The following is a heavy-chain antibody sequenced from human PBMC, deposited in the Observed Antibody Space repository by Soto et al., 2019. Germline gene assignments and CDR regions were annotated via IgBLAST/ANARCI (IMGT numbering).Heavy chain of an antibody. CDR3: ARDWMTTVTIPPYGMDV. V-gene: IGHV1-3*01. D-gene: IGHD4-17*01. CDR2: INAGNGNT. J-gene: IGHJ6*02. CDR1: GYTFTSYA. Sequence: QVQLVQSGAEVKKPGASVKVSCKASGYTFTSYAMHWVRQAPGQRLEWMGWINAGNGNTKYSQKFQGRVTITRDTSASTAYMELSSLRSEDTAVYYCARDWMTTVTIPPYGMDVWGQGTTVTVSS.